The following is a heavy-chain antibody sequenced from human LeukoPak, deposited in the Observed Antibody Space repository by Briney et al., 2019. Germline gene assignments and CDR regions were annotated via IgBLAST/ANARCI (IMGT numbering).Heavy chain of an antibody. V-gene: IGHV3-21*01. J-gene: IGHJ4*02. CDR3: ARSYSSSRGTFDY. D-gene: IGHD6-6*01. Sequence: GGSLRLSCAASGFTFGSYGMNWVRQASGKGLEWVSSITSSSSYIYYADSVKGRFTISRDNAKNSLYLQMNSLRAEDTAVYYCARSYSSSRGTFDYWGQGTLVTVSS. CDR1: GFTFGSYG. CDR2: ITSSSSYI.